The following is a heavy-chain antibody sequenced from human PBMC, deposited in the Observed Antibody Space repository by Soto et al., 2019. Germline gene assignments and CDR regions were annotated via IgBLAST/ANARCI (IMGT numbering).Heavy chain of an antibody. CDR2: MNPNSGNT. CDR1: GYTFTSYD. J-gene: IGHJ4*02. V-gene: IGHV1-8*01. CDR3: ARGHTRRITIFGVVTSD. D-gene: IGHD3-3*01. Sequence: ASVKVSCKASGYTFTSYDINWVRQATGQGLEWMGWMNPNSGNTGYAQKFQGRVTMTRNTSISTAYMELSSLRSEDTAVYYCARGHTRRITIFGVVTSDWGQGTLVTVSS.